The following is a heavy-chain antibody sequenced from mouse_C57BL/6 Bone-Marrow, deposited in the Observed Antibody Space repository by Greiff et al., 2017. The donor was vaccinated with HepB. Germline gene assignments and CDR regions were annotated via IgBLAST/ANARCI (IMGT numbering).Heavy chain of an antibody. D-gene: IGHD2-3*01. CDR2: IWRGGST. CDR3: AARWLLRYYAMDY. CDR1: GFSLTSYG. V-gene: IGHV2-5*01. Sequence: QVQLQQSGPGLVQPSQRLSITCTVSGFSLTSYGVHWVRQSPGKGLEWLGVIWRGGSTDYNAAFMSRLSVTKDNSKSQVFFKMNSLQADDTAIYYCAARWLLRYYAMDYWGQGTSVTVSS. J-gene: IGHJ4*01.